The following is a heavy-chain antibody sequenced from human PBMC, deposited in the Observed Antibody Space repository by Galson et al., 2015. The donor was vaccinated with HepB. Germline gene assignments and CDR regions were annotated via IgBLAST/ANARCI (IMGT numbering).Heavy chain of an antibody. D-gene: IGHD2-2*01. Sequence: SVKVSCKAPGYTFTSYGISWVRQAPGQGLEWMGWISAYNGNTNYAQKLQGRVTMTTDTSTSTAYMELRSLRSDDTAVYYCARDPMPAYYYMDVWGKGTTVTVSS. V-gene: IGHV1-18*01. CDR3: ARDPMPAYYYMDV. CDR1: GYTFTSYG. J-gene: IGHJ6*03. CDR2: ISAYNGNT.